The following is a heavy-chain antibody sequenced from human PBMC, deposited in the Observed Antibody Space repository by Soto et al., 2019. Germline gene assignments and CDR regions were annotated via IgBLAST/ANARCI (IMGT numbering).Heavy chain of an antibody. V-gene: IGHV4-4*07. CDR3: AREYSSSSGRSLDI. D-gene: IGHD6-6*01. CDR1: GGSISSYY. Sequence: QVQLQESGPGLVKTSETLSLTCNVSGGSISSYYWTWIRKPAGKGLEWSGRIYSSENTNYKPSLKSRRTMSVDTSKNQFSLQLSYVTAADTAVYYCAREYSSSSGRSLDIWGQGTMVPVSS. CDR2: IYSSENT. J-gene: IGHJ3*02.